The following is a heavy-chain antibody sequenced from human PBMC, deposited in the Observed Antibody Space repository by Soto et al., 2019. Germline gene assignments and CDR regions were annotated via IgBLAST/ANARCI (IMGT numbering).Heavy chain of an antibody. V-gene: IGHV3-48*03. J-gene: IGHJ4*02. Sequence: GGSLRLSCAASGFTLSSYDMHWVRQAPGKGLEWLSSITSSDNSIYHADSVKGRFTTSRDNAKNSLYLQMNSLRAEDTAVYYCASMITPDYWGQGTLVTVSS. CDR2: ITSSDNSI. CDR3: ASMITPDY. D-gene: IGHD3-16*01. CDR1: GFTLSSYD.